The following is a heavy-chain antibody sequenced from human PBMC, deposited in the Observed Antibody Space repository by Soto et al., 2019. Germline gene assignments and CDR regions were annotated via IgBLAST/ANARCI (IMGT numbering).Heavy chain of an antibody. CDR3: ATRVYSYEHAFDI. J-gene: IGHJ3*02. CDR1: GYTFTSYD. D-gene: IGHD5-18*01. Sequence: ASVKVSCKASGYTFTSYDINWVRQATGQGLEWMGWMNPNSGNTGYAQKFQGRVTMTRNTSISTAYMELSSLRSEDTAVYYCATRVYSYEHAFDIWGQGTMVTVSS. V-gene: IGHV1-8*01. CDR2: MNPNSGNT.